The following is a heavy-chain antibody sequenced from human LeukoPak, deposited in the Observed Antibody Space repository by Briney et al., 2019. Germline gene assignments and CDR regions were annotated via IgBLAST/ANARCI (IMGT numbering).Heavy chain of an antibody. D-gene: IGHD5-24*01. CDR2: INPTSGGT. CDR1: GYTFTGYY. CDR3: ARAPWRWDFDC. V-gene: IGHV1-2*02. J-gene: IGHJ4*02. Sequence: ASVKVSCKASGYTFTGYYMHWVRQAPGQGLEWMGWINPTSGGTNYAQKFQGRVTMTRDTSISTAYMELSRLRSDDTAVYYCARAPWRWDFDCWGQGTLVTVSS.